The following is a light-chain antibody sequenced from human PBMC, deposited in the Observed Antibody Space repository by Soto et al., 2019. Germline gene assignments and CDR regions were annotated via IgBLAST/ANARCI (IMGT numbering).Light chain of an antibody. CDR1: QSVSSY. Sequence: EIVLTQSPATLSLSPGERATLSCRASQSVSSYLAWYQQKPGQAPRLLIYDASNRATGIPARFSGSGSGTDFTLTISSLEPEDFAVYYCQQRSNWTITFGPGT. J-gene: IGKJ3*01. V-gene: IGKV3-11*01. CDR3: QQRSNWTIT. CDR2: DAS.